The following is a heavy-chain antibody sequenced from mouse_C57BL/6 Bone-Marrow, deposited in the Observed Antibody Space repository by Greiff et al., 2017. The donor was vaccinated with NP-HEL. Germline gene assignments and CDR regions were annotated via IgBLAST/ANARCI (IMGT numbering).Heavy chain of an antibody. V-gene: IGHV1-82*01. D-gene: IGHD2-4*01. J-gene: IGHJ3*01. Sequence: VQLQQSGPELVKPGASVKISCKASGYAFSSSWMNWVKQRPGKGLEWIGRIYPGDGDTNYNGKFKGKATLTADKSSSTASMQLSGLTSEDSAVYVWARSGRYYDYAAWFAYWGQGTLVTVSA. CDR2: IYPGDGDT. CDR1: GYAFSSSW. CDR3: ARSGRYYDYAAWFAY.